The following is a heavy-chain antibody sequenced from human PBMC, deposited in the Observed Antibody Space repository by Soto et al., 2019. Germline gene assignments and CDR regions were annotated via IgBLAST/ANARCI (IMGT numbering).Heavy chain of an antibody. D-gene: IGHD3-3*01. CDR1: GYTFTSYY. J-gene: IGHJ4*02. CDR3: ARDHYTIFGVVIGYYFDY. CDR2: INPSGGST. V-gene: IGHV1-46*01. Sequence: ASVKVSCKASGYTFTSYYMHWVRQAPGQGLEWMGIINPSGGSTSYAQKFQGRVTMTRDTSTSTVYMELSSLRSEDTAVYYCARDHYTIFGVVIGYYFDYWGQGTLVTVSS.